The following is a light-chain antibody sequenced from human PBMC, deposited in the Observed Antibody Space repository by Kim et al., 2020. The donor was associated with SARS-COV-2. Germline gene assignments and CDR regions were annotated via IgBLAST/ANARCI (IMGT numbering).Light chain of an antibody. J-gene: IGLJ3*02. Sequence: QLVLTQSPSASASLGASVKLTCTLSSGHSSNAIAWHQQQPERGPRYLMKLNSDGSHSKGDGIPDRFSGSSSGAERYLTISSLQSEDDADYYCQTWGTGIRVFGGGTQLTVL. V-gene: IGLV4-69*01. CDR1: SGHSSNA. CDR2: LNSDGSH. CDR3: QTWGTGIRV.